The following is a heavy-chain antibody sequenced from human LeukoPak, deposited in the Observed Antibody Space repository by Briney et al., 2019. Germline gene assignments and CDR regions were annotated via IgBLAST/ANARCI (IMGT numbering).Heavy chain of an antibody. V-gene: IGHV4-61*02. CDR2: IYTSGST. D-gene: IGHD6-19*01. CDR1: GGSISSGSYY. CDR3: ARGGQWLVPFDY. Sequence: PSQTLSLTCTVSGGSISSGSYYWSWIRQPAGKGLEWIGRIYTSGSTNYNPSLKSRVTISVDTSKNQFSLKLSSVTAADTAVYYCARGGQWLVPFDYWGQGTLVTVSS. J-gene: IGHJ4*02.